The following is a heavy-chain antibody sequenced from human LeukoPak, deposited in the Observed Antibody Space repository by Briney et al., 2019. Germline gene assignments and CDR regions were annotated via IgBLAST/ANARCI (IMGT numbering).Heavy chain of an antibody. Sequence: GGSLRLSCAASGFTFSNNAMSWVRQAPGKGLEWVSSISGGGDSTSYADSVKGRFTISRDNSRNTLYLQMNSLRAEDTAIYYCAKDALYVDMATMVKAYFFDYWGQGTLVTVSS. CDR1: GFTFSNNA. V-gene: IGHV3-23*01. D-gene: IGHD5-24*01. J-gene: IGHJ4*02. CDR3: AKDALYVDMATMVKAYFFDY. CDR2: ISGGGDST.